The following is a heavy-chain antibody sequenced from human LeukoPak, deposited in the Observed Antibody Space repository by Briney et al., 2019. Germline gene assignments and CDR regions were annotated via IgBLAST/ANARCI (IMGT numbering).Heavy chain of an antibody. CDR3: AKGLERESRLDS. J-gene: IGHJ4*02. CDR2: IRNSDGMT. V-gene: IGHV3-23*01. Sequence: PGQSLRLSCAASGFSINTYTMYWVRQAPGQGLEWVSGIRNSDGMTYYADSVRGRFTISTDNSKNTLYLQMNSLRAEDTALYYCAKGLERESRLDSWGQGTLVTVSS. D-gene: IGHD1-1*01. CDR1: GFSINTYT.